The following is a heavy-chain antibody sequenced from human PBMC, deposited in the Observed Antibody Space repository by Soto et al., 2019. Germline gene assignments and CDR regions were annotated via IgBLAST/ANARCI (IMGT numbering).Heavy chain of an antibody. CDR2: ISDDGSNK. Sequence: GGSLRLSCAASGFTFSSYAMHWVRQSPGKGLEWVAVISDDGSNKYYADSVKGRFTISRDNSKNTLYLHMNSLRAEDTAVYYYAGSMTTVTCYYYYYGMDVWGQGTTVTVSS. D-gene: IGHD4-4*01. J-gene: IGHJ6*02. V-gene: IGHV3-30-3*01. CDR1: GFTFSSYA. CDR3: AGSMTTVTCYYYYYGMDV.